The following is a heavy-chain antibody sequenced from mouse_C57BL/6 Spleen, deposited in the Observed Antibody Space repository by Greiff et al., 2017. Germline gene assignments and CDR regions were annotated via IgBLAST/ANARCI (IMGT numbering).Heavy chain of an antibody. V-gene: IGHV1-26*01. Sequence: VQLQQSGPELVKPGASVKISCKASGYTFTDYYMNWVKQSHGKSLEWIGDINPNNGGTSYNQKFKGKATLTVDKSSSTAYMELRSLTAEDSAVYYGARRSYEDYDYYYAMDYWGKGTSVTVSS. CDR1: GYTFTDYY. CDR3: ARRSYEDYDYYYAMDY. CDR2: INPNNGGT. J-gene: IGHJ4*01. D-gene: IGHD2-4*01.